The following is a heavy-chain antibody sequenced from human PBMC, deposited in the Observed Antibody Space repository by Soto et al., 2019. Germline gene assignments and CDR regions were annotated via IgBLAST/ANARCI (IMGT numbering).Heavy chain of an antibody. J-gene: IGHJ4*02. CDR1: GFSFDEYA. D-gene: IGHD2-8*01. V-gene: IGHV3-9*01. CDR2: INWNSGNI. Sequence: AESGGGSVQPGRSLRLSCEASGFSFDEYAMHWVRQVPGKGLEWVSSINWNSGNIGYADSVRGRFTISRDNAKNSLYLQMNSLRPEDTDFYYCAKGTKYCSSGVCSGFDYWGQGTLVTVSS. CDR3: AKGTKYCSSGVCSGFDY.